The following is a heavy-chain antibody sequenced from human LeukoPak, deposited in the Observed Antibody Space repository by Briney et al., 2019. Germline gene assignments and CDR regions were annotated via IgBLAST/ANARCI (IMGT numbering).Heavy chain of an antibody. CDR3: ARELGGNSLAFDI. V-gene: IGHV4-59*01. Sequence: SVTLSLTCTVSGGSISSYYWSWIRQPPGKGLEWIGYIYYSGSTNYNPSLKSRVTISVDTSKNQFSLKLSSVTAADTAVYYCARELGGNSLAFDIWGQGTMVTVSS. CDR1: GGSISSYY. J-gene: IGHJ3*02. D-gene: IGHD4-23*01. CDR2: IYYSGST.